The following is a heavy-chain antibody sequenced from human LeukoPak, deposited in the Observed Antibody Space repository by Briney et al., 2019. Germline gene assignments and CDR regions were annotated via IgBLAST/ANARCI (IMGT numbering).Heavy chain of an antibody. CDR2: ISGDGGST. CDR3: AKGFSVLASNHYFYYYGMDV. J-gene: IGHJ6*02. D-gene: IGHD3-3*01. V-gene: IGHV3-43*02. Sequence: TGGSLRLSYAASGMTFDDYAMHWVRRAPGKGLEWVSLISGDGGSTYYADSVKGRFTISRDNSKNSLYLQMTNLRTEDTALYYCAKGFSVLASNHYFYYYGMDVWGQGTTVTVSS. CDR1: GMTFDDYA.